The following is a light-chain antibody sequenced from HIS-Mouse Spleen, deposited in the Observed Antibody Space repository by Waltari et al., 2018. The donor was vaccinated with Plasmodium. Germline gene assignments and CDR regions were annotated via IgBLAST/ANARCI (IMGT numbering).Light chain of an antibody. CDR3: RRKDKLPPDT. J-gene: IGKJ2*01. V-gene: IGKV1-33*01. CDR1: QDISNY. Sequence: DLPMPQSPSSLSASVGDRATISSQSRQDISNYLNWYQQKPGKAPKLLVYDASNLETGLRSRCSGRGYGTELTFTISSLQPKNIAGEYWRRKDKLPPDTLGQGTTLEIK. CDR2: DAS.